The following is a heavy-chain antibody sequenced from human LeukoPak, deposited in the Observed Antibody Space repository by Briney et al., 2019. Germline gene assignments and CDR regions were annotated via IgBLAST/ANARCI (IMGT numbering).Heavy chain of an antibody. Sequence: ASVTVSCKASAYTFTSFGISWVRQAPGQGLEWMGWISTYNGNTNYAQKLQGRVTMTTDTSTTTAYMELRSLRSDDTAVYYCASGAYDYVWGNTFGDYWGQGTLVTVSS. D-gene: IGHD3-16*01. CDR3: ASGAYDYVWGNTFGDY. V-gene: IGHV1-18*01. CDR1: AYTFTSFG. CDR2: ISTYNGNT. J-gene: IGHJ4*02.